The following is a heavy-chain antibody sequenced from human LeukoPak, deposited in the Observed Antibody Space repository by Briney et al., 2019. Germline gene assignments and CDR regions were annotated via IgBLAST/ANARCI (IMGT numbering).Heavy chain of an antibody. V-gene: IGHV1-69*04. CDR1: GGTFSSYA. D-gene: IGHD3-22*01. CDR2: IIPIFGIA. Sequence: SVKVSCKASGGTFSSYAISWVRQAPGQGLEWMERIIPIFGIANYAHKFQGRVTITADKSTSTAYMELSSLRSEDTAVYYCARGNYYDSSGTFDYWGQGTLVTVSS. CDR3: ARGNYYDSSGTFDY. J-gene: IGHJ4*02.